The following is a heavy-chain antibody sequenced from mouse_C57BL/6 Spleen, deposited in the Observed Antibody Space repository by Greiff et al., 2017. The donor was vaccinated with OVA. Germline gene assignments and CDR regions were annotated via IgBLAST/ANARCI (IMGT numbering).Heavy chain of an antibody. CDR1: GFSLTSYG. V-gene: IGHV2-2*01. Sequence: VQLQQSGPGLVQPSQSLSITCPVSGFSLTSYGVHWVRQSPGKGLEWLGVIWSGGSTDYNAAFISRLSISKDNSKSQVFFKMDSVQADDTAIYYCARAGYDGGAWFAYWGQGTLVTVSA. J-gene: IGHJ3*01. D-gene: IGHD2-2*01. CDR2: IWSGGST. CDR3: ARAGYDGGAWFAY.